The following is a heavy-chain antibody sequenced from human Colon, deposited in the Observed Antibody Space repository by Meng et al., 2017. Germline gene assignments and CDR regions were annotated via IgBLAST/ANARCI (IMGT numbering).Heavy chain of an antibody. J-gene: IGHJ4*02. D-gene: IGHD3-22*01. CDR3: ARDPSPVKNYYDSSGHDY. CDR2: ISSSSSYI. V-gene: IGHV3-21*01. Sequence: GGSLRLSCAASGFTFSSYSMNWVRQAPGKGLEWVSSISSSSSYIYYAASVKGRFTISRDNAKNSLYLQMNSLRAEDTAVYYCARDPSPVKNYYDSSGHDYWGQGTLVTVSS. CDR1: GFTFSSYS.